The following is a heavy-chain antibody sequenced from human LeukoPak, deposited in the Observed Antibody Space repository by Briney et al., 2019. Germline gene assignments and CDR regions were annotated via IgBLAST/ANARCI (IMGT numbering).Heavy chain of an antibody. D-gene: IGHD3-22*01. V-gene: IGHV3-64*01. Sequence: SAXSSNGGSTYYANSVKGRFTISRDNSKNTLYLQMGSLRAEDMAVYYCARGSVVIEGNYYYYGMDVWGQGTTVTVSS. CDR3: ARGSVVIEGNYYYYGMDV. J-gene: IGHJ6*02. CDR2: XSSNGGST.